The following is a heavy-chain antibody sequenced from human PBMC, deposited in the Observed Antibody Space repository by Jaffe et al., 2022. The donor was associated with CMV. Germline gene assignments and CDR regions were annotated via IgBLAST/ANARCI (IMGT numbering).Heavy chain of an antibody. J-gene: IGHJ4*02. V-gene: IGHV3-23*01. CDR1: GFTFSSYA. D-gene: IGHD6-19*01. CDR2: ISGSGGST. CDR3: ANIGSGWYPGSVPFDY. Sequence: EVQLLESGGGLVQPGGSLRLSCAASGFTFSSYAMSWVRQAPGKGLEWVSAISGSGGSTYYADSVKGRFTISRDNSKNTLYLQMNSLRAEDTAVYYCANIGSGWYPGSVPFDYWGQGTLVTVSS.